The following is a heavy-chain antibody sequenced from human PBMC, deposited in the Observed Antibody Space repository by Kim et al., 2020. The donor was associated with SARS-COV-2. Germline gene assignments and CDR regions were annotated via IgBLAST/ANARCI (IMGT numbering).Heavy chain of an antibody. CDR2: IYYSGST. CDR1: GGSISSYY. D-gene: IGHD6-13*01. J-gene: IGHJ4*02. Sequence: SETLSLTCTVSGGSISSYYWSWIRQSPGKGLEWIGNIYYSGSTNYNPSLKSRVTISLDTSKIQLFLKLSSVTAADTAVYYCAIGIGSSWFSGYYFDYWGQGTLVTVSS. V-gene: IGHV4-59*13. CDR3: AIGIGSSWFSGYYFDY.